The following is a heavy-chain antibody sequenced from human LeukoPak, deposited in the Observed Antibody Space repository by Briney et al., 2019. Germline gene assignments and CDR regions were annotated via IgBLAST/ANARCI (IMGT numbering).Heavy chain of an antibody. CDR2: IYYSGRT. CDR1: GGSISSSSYY. CDR3: ARDRGYSSRKYYFDY. V-gene: IGHV4-39*02. J-gene: IGHJ4*02. D-gene: IGHD6-13*01. Sequence: SETLSLTCTVSGGSISSSSYYWGWIRQPPGKGLEWIGDIYYSGRTYYNLSLRNRVSISLDTSKNRFSLTLTSVTAADTAVYYCARDRGYSSRKYYFDYWGQGTLVTVSS.